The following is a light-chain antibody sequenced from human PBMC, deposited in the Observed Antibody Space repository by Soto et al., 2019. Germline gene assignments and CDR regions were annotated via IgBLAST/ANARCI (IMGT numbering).Light chain of an antibody. V-gene: IGLV2-14*01. J-gene: IGLJ2*01. Sequence: QSALTRPASVSGSPGQSITISCTGTSSDVGGYNYVSWYQQHPGKAPKLMIYDVTNRPSGVSNRFSGSKSGNTASLTISGPPAEDEADYFWSSFSSSRPPLGFGGGTKLTVL. CDR3: SSFSSSRPPLG. CDR2: DVT. CDR1: SSDVGGYNY.